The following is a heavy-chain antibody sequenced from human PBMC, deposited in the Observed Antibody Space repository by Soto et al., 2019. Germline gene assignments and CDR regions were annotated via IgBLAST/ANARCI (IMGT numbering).Heavy chain of an antibody. Sequence: SETLSLTCAVSGHSIRSNTWWGWIRQPPGKGLEWIGEINHSGSTNYNPSLKSRVTISVDTSKNQFSLKLSSVTAADTAVYYCARGRAIQLWPYFDYWGQGTLVTVSS. CDR2: INHSGST. CDR3: ARGRAIQLWPYFDY. CDR1: GHSIRSNTW. J-gene: IGHJ4*02. D-gene: IGHD5-18*01. V-gene: IGHV4-4*02.